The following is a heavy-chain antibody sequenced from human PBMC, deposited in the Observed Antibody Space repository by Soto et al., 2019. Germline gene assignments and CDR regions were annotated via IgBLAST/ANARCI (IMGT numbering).Heavy chain of an antibody. CDR2: VYPSDSDV. J-gene: IGHJ4*02. V-gene: IGHV5-51*01. CDR3: TKWATSPFDS. Sequence: GESLKISCQGSGYRSTSSWIGWVRQMPGKGLEGLGNVYPSDSDVRYRPSFEGRGTISADNSINPAYLHLLNLKASDTSIYSCTKWATSPFDSWGQGTPVPVSS. CDR1: GYRSTSSW. D-gene: IGHD1-26*01.